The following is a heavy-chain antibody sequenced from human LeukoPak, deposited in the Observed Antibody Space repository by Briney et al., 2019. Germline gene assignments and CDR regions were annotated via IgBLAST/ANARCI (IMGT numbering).Heavy chain of an antibody. Sequence: PSETLSLTCAVSGGSFSGYYWNWIRQSPGKGLEWIGEINHSGSTHYNPPLKSRVTISVDTSKNQFSLKLSSVTAADTAVYYCARAPDYYGSGSYFWGQGTLVTVSS. CDR3: ARAPDYYGSGSYF. J-gene: IGHJ4*02. CDR1: GGSFSGYY. D-gene: IGHD3-10*01. CDR2: INHSGST. V-gene: IGHV4-34*01.